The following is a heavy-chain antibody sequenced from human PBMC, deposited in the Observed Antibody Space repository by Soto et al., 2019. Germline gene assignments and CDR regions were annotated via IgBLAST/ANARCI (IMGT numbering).Heavy chain of an antibody. D-gene: IGHD7-27*01. Sequence: AGGSLRLSCGVSGFTFRSYGIHWVRQAPGKGLEWVALISYDGSRKYYADSVKGRLTISRDNSKSTLYLQMNSLRPEDTAVYYCAKELGQGPYDKYGVDVWGQGTTVTVSS. CDR2: ISYDGSRK. J-gene: IGHJ6*02. CDR3: AKELGQGPYDKYGVDV. V-gene: IGHV3-30*18. CDR1: GFTFRSYG.